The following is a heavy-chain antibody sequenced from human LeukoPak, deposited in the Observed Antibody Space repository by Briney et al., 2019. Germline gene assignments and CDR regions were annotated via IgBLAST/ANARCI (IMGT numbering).Heavy chain of an antibody. D-gene: IGHD3-16*01. CDR2: ISYDGSNK. V-gene: IGHV3-30*18. J-gene: IGHJ3*02. CDR1: GFTFSSSW. CDR3: AKEGGVLWVDAFDI. Sequence: PGGSLRLSCAASGFTFSSSWMYWVRQAPGKGLEWVAVISYDGSNKYYADSVKGRFTISRDNSKNTLYLQMNSLRAEDTAVYYCAKEGGVLWVDAFDIWGQGTMVTVSS.